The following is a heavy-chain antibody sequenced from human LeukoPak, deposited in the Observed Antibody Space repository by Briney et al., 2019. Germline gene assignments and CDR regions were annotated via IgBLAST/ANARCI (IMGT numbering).Heavy chain of an antibody. V-gene: IGHV4-39*07. CDR2: IYYSGDT. J-gene: IGHJ4*02. D-gene: IGHD2-15*01. CDR3: ARARSRRYSSGFFAEFDS. Sequence: SETLSLTCTVSGGSISSSSYYWGWIRQPPGKGLEWIGSIYYSGDTYYNPSLKSRVTISVDTSKDQFSLKLSSVTAADTAVYYCARARSRRYSSGFFAEFDSWGQGTLVTVSS. CDR1: GGSISSSSYY.